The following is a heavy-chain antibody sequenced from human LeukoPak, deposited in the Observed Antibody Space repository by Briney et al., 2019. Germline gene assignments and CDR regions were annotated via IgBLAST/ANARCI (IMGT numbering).Heavy chain of an antibody. J-gene: IGHJ4*02. Sequence: GGSLRLSCVVSGITFSGYSMIWVRQAPGKGLEWLSFMTTSGNTIFYAESVEDRSTISRDNAKKSLYLQMNSLRDEDTAVYYCARVGGATAVTMYFEYWGQGTLVTVSS. CDR3: ARVGGATAVTMYFEY. CDR2: MTTSGNTI. CDR1: GITFSGYS. V-gene: IGHV3-48*02. D-gene: IGHD1-26*01.